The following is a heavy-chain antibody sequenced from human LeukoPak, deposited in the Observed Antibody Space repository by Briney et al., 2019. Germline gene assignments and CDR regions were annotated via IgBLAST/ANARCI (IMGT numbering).Heavy chain of an antibody. Sequence: GGSLRLSCAASGFTFSSHAMSWVRQAPGKGLEWVSAISGSGGSTYYADSVKGRFTISRDNSKNTLYLQMNSLRAEDTAVYYCANAMVRGVISRFDYWGQGTLVTVSS. J-gene: IGHJ4*02. CDR2: ISGSGGST. CDR3: ANAMVRGVISRFDY. V-gene: IGHV3-23*01. CDR1: GFTFSSHA. D-gene: IGHD3-10*01.